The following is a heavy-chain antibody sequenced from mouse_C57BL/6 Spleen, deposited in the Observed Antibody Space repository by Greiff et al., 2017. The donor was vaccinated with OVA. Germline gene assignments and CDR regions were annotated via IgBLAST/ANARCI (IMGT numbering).Heavy chain of an antibody. J-gene: IGHJ4*01. CDR1: GYTFTSYG. CDR3: ARLTGGAMDY. CDR2: IYPRSGNT. Sequence: VQLQESGAELARPGASVKLSCKASGYTFTSYGISWVKQRTGQGLEWIGEIYPRSGNTYYNEKFKGKATLTADKSSSTAYMELRSLTSEDSAVYFCARLTGGAMDYWGQGTSVTVSS. V-gene: IGHV1-81*01. D-gene: IGHD4-1*01.